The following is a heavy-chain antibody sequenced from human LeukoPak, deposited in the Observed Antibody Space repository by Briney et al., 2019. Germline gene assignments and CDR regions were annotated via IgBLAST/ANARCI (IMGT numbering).Heavy chain of an antibody. CDR3: AKESGKFDY. V-gene: IGHV3-43*02. Sequence: GGSLRLSCAASGFTFSNYAMSWVRQAPGKGLEWVSLISGDGVSTFYADSVKGRFSISRDNSKNSLYPEMNSLRTEDAAMYYCAKESGKFDYWGQGTLVAVSS. CDR1: GFTFSNYA. J-gene: IGHJ4*02. CDR2: ISGDGVST.